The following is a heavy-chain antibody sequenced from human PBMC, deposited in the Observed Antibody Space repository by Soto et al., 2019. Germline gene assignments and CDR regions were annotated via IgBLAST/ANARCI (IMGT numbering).Heavy chain of an antibody. Sequence: EVQLLESGGGLVQPGGSLRLSCAASGFTLRSYAMSWVRQATGKGMEWVPAISGSGGSTYYADSVKGRFTISRDNSKNTLYLQMNSLRAEDTAVYYCAKGTGYLSYFDYWGQGTLVTVSS. CDR2: ISGSGGST. CDR1: GFTLRSYA. CDR3: AKGTGYLSYFDY. V-gene: IGHV3-23*01. D-gene: IGHD3-9*01. J-gene: IGHJ4*02.